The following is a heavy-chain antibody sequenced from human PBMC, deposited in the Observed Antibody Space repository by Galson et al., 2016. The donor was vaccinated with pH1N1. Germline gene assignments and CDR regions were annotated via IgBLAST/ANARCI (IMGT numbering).Heavy chain of an antibody. CDR2: ISYNGHDQ. V-gene: IGHV3-30-3*01. CDR3: AREDWSYADKYYNGLDV. D-gene: IGHD3-16*01. Sequence: SLRLSCAASGFSFDTYAMHWVRQAPGKGLEWVAFISYNGHDQSYADSLKGRFIISRDNSKNTLYLQLNSLRTEDTAVFYCAREDWSYADKYYNGLDVWGQGTTVTVSS. J-gene: IGHJ6*02. CDR1: GFSFDTYA.